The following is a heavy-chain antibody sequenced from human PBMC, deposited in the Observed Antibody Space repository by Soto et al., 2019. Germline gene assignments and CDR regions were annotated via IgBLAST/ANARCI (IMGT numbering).Heavy chain of an antibody. J-gene: IGHJ4*02. Sequence: QVQLQESGPGLVKPSGTLSLTCAVSGVSISSHDWWTWVRQPPGKGLEWLGESHQSGNTNYNSSLESRVTISVDKSKTQFSLNLSSVPVADPAVYYCATRDTSRFYWGQGTLVTVSS. CDR2: SHQSGNT. V-gene: IGHV4-4*02. D-gene: IGHD6-13*01. CDR1: GVSISSHDW. CDR3: ATRDTSRFY.